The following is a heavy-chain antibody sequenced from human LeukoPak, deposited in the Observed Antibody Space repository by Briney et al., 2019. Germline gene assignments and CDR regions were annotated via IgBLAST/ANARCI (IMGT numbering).Heavy chain of an antibody. V-gene: IGHV1-24*01. CDR1: GGTFSSYA. Sequence: ASVKVSCKASGGTFSSYAISWVRQAPGKGLEWMGGFDPEDGETIYAQKFQGRVTMTEDTSTDTAYMELSSLRSEDTAVYYCATSAHSGWYAFDIWGQGTMVTVSS. D-gene: IGHD6-19*01. CDR2: FDPEDGET. J-gene: IGHJ3*02. CDR3: ATSAHSGWYAFDI.